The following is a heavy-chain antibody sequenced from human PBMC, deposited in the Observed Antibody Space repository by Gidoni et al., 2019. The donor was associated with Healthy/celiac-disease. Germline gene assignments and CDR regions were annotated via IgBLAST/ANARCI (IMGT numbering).Heavy chain of an antibody. CDR2: LYTSGST. CDR1: GGSLRSYY. D-gene: IGHD3-22*01. Sequence: QVHLQESGPGLVKPSATLSLTCSVSGGSLRSYYWSWIRPPAGKGLEWIERLYTSGSTNYNPPRKSRVTRSVDTSKNQFSLKRSSVTAADTAVYYCARSGSSGYFPQYYYYGMDVWGQGTTVTVSS. CDR3: ARSGSSGYFPQYYYYGMDV. J-gene: IGHJ6*02. V-gene: IGHV4-4*07.